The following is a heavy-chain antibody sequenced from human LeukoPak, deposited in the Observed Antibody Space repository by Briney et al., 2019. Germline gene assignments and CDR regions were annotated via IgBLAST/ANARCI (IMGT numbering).Heavy chain of an antibody. CDR1: GFTFSDYY. V-gene: IGHV3-23*01. D-gene: IGHD3-16*01. J-gene: IGHJ4*02. CDR2: ISGSGGST. CDR3: AKDVWGRQASLPFDY. Sequence: PGGSLRLSCAASGFTFSDYYMSWIRQAPGKGLEWVSAISGSGGSTYYADSVKGRFTISRDNSKNTLYLQMNSLRAEDTAVYYCAKDVWGRQASLPFDYWGQGTLVTVSS.